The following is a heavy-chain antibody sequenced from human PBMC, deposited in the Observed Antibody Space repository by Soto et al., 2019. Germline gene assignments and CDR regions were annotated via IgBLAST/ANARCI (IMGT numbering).Heavy chain of an antibody. D-gene: IGHD5-18*01. Sequence: ASVKVSCKASGYTFTSYGISWVRQAPGQGLEWMGWISAYNGNTNYAQKLQGRVTMTTDTSTSTAYMELRSLRSDDTAVYYCARAKMVREGSYTDYCRQVYLVTVSS. CDR1: GYTFTSYG. CDR3: ARAKMVREGSYTDY. J-gene: IGHJ4*02. V-gene: IGHV1-18*01. CDR2: ISAYNGNT.